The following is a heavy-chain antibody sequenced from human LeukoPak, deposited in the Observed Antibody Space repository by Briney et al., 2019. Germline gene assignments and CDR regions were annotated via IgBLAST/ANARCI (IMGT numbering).Heavy chain of an antibody. CDR1: GFTFSSYW. V-gene: IGHV3-74*01. CDR2: ISSDGSST. CDR3: TRFSMARGLKDYMDV. D-gene: IGHD3-10*01. J-gene: IGHJ6*03. Sequence: PGGSLRLSCAASGFTFSSYWVHWVRQVPGKGLVWVSRISSDGSSTTYADSVRGRFTISRDNAMNMLYLQMSSLRAEDTAVYYCTRFSMARGLKDYMDVWGEGTTVTVSS.